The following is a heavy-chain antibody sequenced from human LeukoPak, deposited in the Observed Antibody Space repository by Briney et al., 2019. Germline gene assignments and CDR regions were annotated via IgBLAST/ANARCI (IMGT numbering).Heavy chain of an antibody. CDR3: AGLGYYDILTGSWRAFDI. D-gene: IGHD3-9*01. J-gene: IGHJ3*02. CDR1: GYTFTSYG. Sequence: SVKVSCKASGYTFTSYGISWVRQAPGQGLEWMGGIIPIFGTANYAQKFQGRVTITADESTSTACMELSSLRSEDTAVCYCAGLGYYDILTGSWRAFDIWGQGTMVTVSS. CDR2: IIPIFGTA. V-gene: IGHV1-69*13.